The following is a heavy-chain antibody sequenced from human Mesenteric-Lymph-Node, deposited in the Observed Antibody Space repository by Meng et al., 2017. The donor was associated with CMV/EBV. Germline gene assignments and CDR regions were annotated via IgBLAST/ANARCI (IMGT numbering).Heavy chain of an antibody. D-gene: IGHD2-2*02. CDR1: GGSIGSSSYY. J-gene: IGHJ4*02. Sequence: SETLSLTCTVSGGSIGSSSYYWGWIRQPPGKGLEWIGSIYYSGSTYYNPSFKSRVTISVDTSKNQFSLKLSSVTAADTAVYYCARQGDFAAIDYWGQGTLVTVSS. CDR3: ARQGDFAAIDY. V-gene: IGHV4-39*01. CDR2: IYYSGST.